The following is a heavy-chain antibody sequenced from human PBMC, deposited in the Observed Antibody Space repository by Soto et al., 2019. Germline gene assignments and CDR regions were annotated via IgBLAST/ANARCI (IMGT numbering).Heavy chain of an antibody. Sequence: QPGGSLRLSCAASGFTFSSYAMSWVRQAPGKGLEWVSAISGSGGSTYYADSVKGRFTISRDNSKNTLYLQMNSLRAEDTAVYYCAKDYTIFGVVIITGFDYWGQGTLVTVSS. D-gene: IGHD3-3*01. CDR2: ISGSGGST. J-gene: IGHJ4*02. CDR1: GFTFSSYA. CDR3: AKDYTIFGVVIITGFDY. V-gene: IGHV3-23*01.